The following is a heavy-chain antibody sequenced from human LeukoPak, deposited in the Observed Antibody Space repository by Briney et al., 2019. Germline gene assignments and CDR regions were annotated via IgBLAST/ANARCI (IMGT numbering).Heavy chain of an antibody. CDR3: ARDQLARVFGVVIMTYYYYYGMDV. CDR1: GFTFSSYS. D-gene: IGHD3-3*01. Sequence: GSLRLSCAASGFTFSSYSMNWVRQAPGKGLEWVSSISSSSSYIYYADSVKGRFTISRDNAKNSLYLQMNSLRAEDTAVYYCARDQLARVFGVVIMTYYYYYGMDVWGQGTTVTVSS. V-gene: IGHV3-21*01. J-gene: IGHJ6*02. CDR2: ISSSSSYI.